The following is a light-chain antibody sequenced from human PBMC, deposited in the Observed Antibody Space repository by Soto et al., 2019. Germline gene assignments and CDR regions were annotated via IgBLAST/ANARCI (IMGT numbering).Light chain of an antibody. CDR3: QQYDNSPPWT. CDR2: GAS. J-gene: IGKJ1*01. Sequence: EIVLTQSPGTLSLSPGERATLSCRASQSVSSSYLAWYQQKPGQAPRLLIYGASSRATGIPDRFSGSGSGTDFTLTISRLEPEDFAMYYCQQYDNSPPWTFGQGTKVEIK. CDR1: QSVSSSY. V-gene: IGKV3-20*01.